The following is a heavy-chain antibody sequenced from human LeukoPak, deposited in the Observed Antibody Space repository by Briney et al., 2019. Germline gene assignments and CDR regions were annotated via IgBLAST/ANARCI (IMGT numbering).Heavy chain of an antibody. CDR3: AEGALSSYFDF. D-gene: IGHD3-10*01. CDR1: GFTFSRSA. CDR2: ISDGGSRT. Sequence: GGSLRLSCAASGFTFSRSAMSWVRQAPGKGLKWVSAISDGGSRTYYADSVKGRFTISRDNSNNTLYLQMNSLRAEDTAVYYCAEGALSSYFDFWGLGTLVTVSS. V-gene: IGHV3-23*01. J-gene: IGHJ4*02.